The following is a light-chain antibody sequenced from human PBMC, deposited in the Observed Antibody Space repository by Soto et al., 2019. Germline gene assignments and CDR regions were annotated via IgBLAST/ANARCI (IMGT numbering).Light chain of an antibody. Sequence: QAVVTQPASVSGSPGQSITISCTGTSRDVGGFNYVSWYQQHPGKVPKLIIYDVINRPSGVSNRFSGSKSGNTASLTISGLQAEDEADYYCSSYSSSATPVFGGGTKVTVL. CDR1: SRDVGGFNY. CDR2: DVI. J-gene: IGLJ3*02. V-gene: IGLV2-14*01. CDR3: SSYSSSATPV.